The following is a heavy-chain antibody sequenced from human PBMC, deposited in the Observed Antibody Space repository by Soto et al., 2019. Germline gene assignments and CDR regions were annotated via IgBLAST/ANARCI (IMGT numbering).Heavy chain of an antibody. CDR1: GGSFRGYY. D-gene: IGHD5-12*01. J-gene: IGHJ6*03. CDR3: ARGVHSGYGYYYYYMDV. V-gene: IGHV4-34*01. Sequence: PSETLSLTCAVYGGSFRGYYWGWIRQPPGKGLEWIGEINHSGSTNYNPSLKSRVTISVDTSKNQFSLKLSSVTAADTAVYYCARGVHSGYGYYYYYMDVWGKGTTVTVSS. CDR2: INHSGST.